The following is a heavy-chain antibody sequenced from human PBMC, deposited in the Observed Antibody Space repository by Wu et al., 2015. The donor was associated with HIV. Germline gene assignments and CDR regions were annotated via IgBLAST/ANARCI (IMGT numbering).Heavy chain of an antibody. D-gene: IGHD3-10*01. CDR2: ITPVLGST. V-gene: IGHV1-69*11. CDR1: GDGFTSYA. J-gene: IGHJ5*02. Sequence: QVHLVQFGGEVKKPGSSVKVTCKASGDGFTSYAVSWVRQAPGQGLECMGKITPVLGSTVYTQKFRDRVTITADESTSTSYMELSSLTSEDTAVYYCAREVGAMLANWFDPWGQGTQVIVSS. CDR3: AREVGAMLANWFDP.